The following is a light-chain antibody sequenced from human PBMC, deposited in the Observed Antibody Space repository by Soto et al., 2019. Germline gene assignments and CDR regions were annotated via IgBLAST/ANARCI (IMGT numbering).Light chain of an antibody. Sequence: EIVLTQSPGTLSLSPGERATLSCRASQSVTSIYLAWYQRKPGQAPRLLIYDASSRATGIPDRFSGSGSGTDFTLTISRLEPEDFAVYYCQQYGSSPRLTFGQGTRLEIK. CDR3: QQYGSSPRLT. CDR2: DAS. J-gene: IGKJ5*01. CDR1: QSVTSIY. V-gene: IGKV3-20*01.